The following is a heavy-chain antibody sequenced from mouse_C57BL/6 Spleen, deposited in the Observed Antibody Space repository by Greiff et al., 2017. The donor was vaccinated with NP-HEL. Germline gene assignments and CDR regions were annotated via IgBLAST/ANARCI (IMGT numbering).Heavy chain of an antibody. V-gene: IGHV5-4*01. CDR3: ARDPNYYGNYGYFEV. D-gene: IGHD2-1*01. CDR2: ISDGGSYT. J-gene: IGHJ1*03. CDR1: GFTFSSYA. Sequence: DVKLVESGGGLVKPGGSLKLSCAASGFTFSSYAMSWVRQTPEKRLEWVATISDGGSYTYYPDNVKGRFTISRDNAKNNLYLQMSHLKSEDTAMYYCARDPNYYGNYGYFEVWGTGTTVTVSS.